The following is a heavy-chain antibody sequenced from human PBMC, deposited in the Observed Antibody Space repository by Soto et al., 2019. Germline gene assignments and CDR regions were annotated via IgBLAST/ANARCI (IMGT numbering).Heavy chain of an antibody. CDR2: IYYSGST. Sequence: PSETLSLTCTVSGGSISSYYWSWIRQPPGKGLEWIGYIYYSGSTNYNPSLKSRVTISVDTSKNQFSLKLSSVTAADTAVYYCARDRSSSSPWNWLDPWGQGTLVTVSS. CDR1: GGSISSYY. V-gene: IGHV4-59*01. J-gene: IGHJ5*02. D-gene: IGHD6-13*01. CDR3: ARDRSSSSPWNWLDP.